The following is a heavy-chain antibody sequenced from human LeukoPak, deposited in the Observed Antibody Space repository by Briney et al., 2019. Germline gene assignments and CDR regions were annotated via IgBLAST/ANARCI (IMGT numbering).Heavy chain of an antibody. CDR2: IKQDGSEK. V-gene: IGHV3-7*01. CDR3: ARKYSSSWSLSFDI. D-gene: IGHD6-13*01. Sequence: GGSLRLSCAASGFTFSSYWMSWVRQAPGKGLEWVANIKQDGSEKYYVDSVKGRFTISRDNAENSLYLQMNSLRAEDTAVYYRARKYSSSWSLSFDIWGQGTMVTVSS. CDR1: GFTFSSYW. J-gene: IGHJ3*02.